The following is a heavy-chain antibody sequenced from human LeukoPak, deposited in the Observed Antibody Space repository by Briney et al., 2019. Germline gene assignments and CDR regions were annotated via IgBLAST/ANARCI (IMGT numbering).Heavy chain of an antibody. CDR1: GFTFSSYS. Sequence: GGSLRLSCAASGFTFSSYSRNWARQAPGKGLEWVSSISSSSSYIYYADSVKGRFTISRDNAKNSLYLQMNSLRAEDTAVYYCARAPGIAVTGGSYYFDYWGQGTLVTVSS. J-gene: IGHJ4*02. D-gene: IGHD6-19*01. CDR3: ARAPGIAVTGGSYYFDY. CDR2: ISSSSSYI. V-gene: IGHV3-21*01.